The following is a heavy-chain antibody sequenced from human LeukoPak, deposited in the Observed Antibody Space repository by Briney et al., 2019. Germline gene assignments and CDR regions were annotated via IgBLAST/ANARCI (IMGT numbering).Heavy chain of an antibody. CDR3: TTDDRGYSYAPRY. J-gene: IGHJ4*02. V-gene: IGHV3-15*01. D-gene: IGHD5-18*01. CDR2: IKSEPDGGTT. Sequence: GGSLRLSCAVSGFTFSNYDMHWVRQAPGKGLEWVGRIKSEPDGGTTDYAAPVKGKFTISRDDSKNTLYLQMNSLRAEDTALYYCTTDDRGYSYAPRYWGQGTLVTVSS. CDR1: GFTFSNYD.